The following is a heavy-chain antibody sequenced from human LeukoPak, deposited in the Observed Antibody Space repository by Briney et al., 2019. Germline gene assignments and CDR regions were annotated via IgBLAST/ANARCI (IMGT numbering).Heavy chain of an antibody. CDR1: GGSFSGYY. CDR3: ARVYYYDFWSGYYGPYWFDP. D-gene: IGHD3-3*01. V-gene: IGHV4-34*01. CDR2: INHSGST. J-gene: IGHJ5*02. Sequence: SETLSLTCAVYGGSFSGYYWSWIRQPPGKGLEWIGEINHSGSTNYNPSLKSRVTISVDTSKNQFSLKLSSVTAADTAVYYCARVYYYDFWSGYYGPYWFDPWGQGTLVTVSS.